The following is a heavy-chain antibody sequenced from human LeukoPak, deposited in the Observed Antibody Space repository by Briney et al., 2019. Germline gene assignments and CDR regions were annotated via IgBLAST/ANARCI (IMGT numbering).Heavy chain of an antibody. CDR1: GGSISSYY. CDR2: IYTSGST. J-gene: IGHJ6*03. V-gene: IGHV4-4*07. CDR3: ARTPPDPPPTEDIVVVDYYYYYMDV. Sequence: SETLSLTCTVSGGSISSYYWSWIRQPAGKGLEWIGRIYTSGSTNYNPSLKSRVTMSVDTSKNQFSLKLSSVTAADTAVYYCARTPPDPPPTEDIVVVDYYYYYMDVWGKGTTVTVSS. D-gene: IGHD2-2*01.